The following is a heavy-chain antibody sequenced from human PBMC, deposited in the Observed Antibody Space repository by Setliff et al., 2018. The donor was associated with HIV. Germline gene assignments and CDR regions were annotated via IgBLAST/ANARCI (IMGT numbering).Heavy chain of an antibody. V-gene: IGHV4-34*01. Sequence: SETLSLTCAVYGGAFSGYYWTWIRQSPGRGLEWIGEVNHKGVANYSPSLMRRATISADTSKNQFSLRLSSVTAADTALYFCTRAQIAAPRPFDYWGQGTLGTVSS. D-gene: IGHD2-21*01. CDR1: GGAFSGYY. J-gene: IGHJ4*02. CDR2: VNHKGVA. CDR3: TRAQIAAPRPFDY.